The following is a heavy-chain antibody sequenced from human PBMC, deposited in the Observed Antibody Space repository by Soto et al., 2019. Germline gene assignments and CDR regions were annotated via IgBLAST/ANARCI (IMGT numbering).Heavy chain of an antibody. CDR2: VKDGGST. CDR3: ARGQEGIAATH. D-gene: IGHD5-12*01. CDR1: GGSLTGYY. Sequence: QVQLQQWGAGLLKPSETLSLTCTVNGGSLTGYYWSWIRQPPGKGLEWIGEVKDGGSTNYSPSLTCRVSISADTSKNPFSLRLNSVTAADTAVYFCARGQEGIAATHWDQGALVTVSS. J-gene: IGHJ4*02. V-gene: IGHV4-34*01.